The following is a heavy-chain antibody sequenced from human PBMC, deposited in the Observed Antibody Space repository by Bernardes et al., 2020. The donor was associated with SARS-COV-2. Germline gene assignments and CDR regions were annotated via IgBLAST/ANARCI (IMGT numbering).Heavy chain of an antibody. CDR3: AREGQLVASKHVDY. Sequence: SETLSLTCAVSGGSFSGYYWSWIRQPPGKGLEWISEINHSGSSNYNPYPRSRVTLSVDRSTNQISLRLSSVTAADTAVYYCAREGQLVASKHVDYWCQGTLVTVSS. D-gene: IGHD5-12*01. J-gene: IGHJ4*02. CDR2: INHSGSS. CDR1: GGSFSGYY. V-gene: IGHV4-34*01.